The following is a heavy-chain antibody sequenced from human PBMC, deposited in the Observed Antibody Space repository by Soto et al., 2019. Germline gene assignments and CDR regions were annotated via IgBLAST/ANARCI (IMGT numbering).Heavy chain of an antibody. D-gene: IGHD6-13*01. CDR2: ISSSSSTI. CDR3: ACSSSWLNWYYP. Sequence: EVQLVESGGGLVQPGGSLRLSCAASGFTFSSYSMNWVRQAPGKGLEWVSYISSSSSTIYYADSVKGRFTISRDNAKNSLYLQMNSLRDEDTAVYYCACSSSWLNWYYPWGQGTLVTVSS. J-gene: IGHJ5*02. CDR1: GFTFSSYS. V-gene: IGHV3-48*02.